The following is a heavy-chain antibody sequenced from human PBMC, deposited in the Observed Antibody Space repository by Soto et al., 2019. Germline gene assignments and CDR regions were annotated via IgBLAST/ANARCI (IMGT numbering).Heavy chain of an antibody. J-gene: IGHJ4*02. D-gene: IGHD4-17*01. CDR3: ARGMTTVTTFDY. Sequence: LQLQESGSGLVKPSQTLSLTCAVSGGSISSGGYSCNWIRQPPGKGLEWIGYIYHSGSTYYNPSLKSRVTISVDRSKNQFSLKLSSVTAADTAVYYCARGMTTVTTFDYWGQGTLVTVSS. V-gene: IGHV4-30-2*01. CDR1: GGSISSGGYS. CDR2: IYHSGST.